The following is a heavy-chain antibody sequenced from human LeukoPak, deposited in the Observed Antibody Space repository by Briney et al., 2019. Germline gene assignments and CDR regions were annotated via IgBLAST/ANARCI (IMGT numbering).Heavy chain of an antibody. J-gene: IGHJ4*02. CDR1: GGSVSSGCCY. CDR3: ATLDGGGVNYDSSGYFDY. Sequence: SETLSLTCTVSGGSVSSGCCYWSWIRQPAGKGLEWIGRIYTSGSTFYNPSLKSRVTISEDTSKNHFSLKLNSVTAADTAVYYCATLDGGGVNYDSSGYFDYWGQGTLVTVSS. D-gene: IGHD3-22*01. CDR2: IYTSGST. V-gene: IGHV4-61*02.